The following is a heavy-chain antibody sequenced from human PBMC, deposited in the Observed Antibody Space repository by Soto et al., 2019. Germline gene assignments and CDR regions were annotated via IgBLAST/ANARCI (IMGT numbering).Heavy chain of an antibody. D-gene: IGHD3-3*01. CDR1: GYTFTSYD. Sequence: ASVKVSCKASGYTFTSYDINWVRLATGQGREWMGWMNPNSGNTGYAQKFQGRVTMTRTTSISTAYMELSSLRSEDTAVYYCARVFRGGSSYYDFWSGYYRDDAFDIWGQGTMVTASS. J-gene: IGHJ3*02. V-gene: IGHV1-8*01. CDR3: ARVFRGGSSYYDFWSGYYRDDAFDI. CDR2: MNPNSGNT.